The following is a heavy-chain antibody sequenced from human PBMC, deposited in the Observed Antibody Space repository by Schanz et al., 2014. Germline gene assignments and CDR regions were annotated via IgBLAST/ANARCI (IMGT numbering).Heavy chain of an antibody. Sequence: EVQLVESGGGREKPGGSLRSSCAASGLTFSSYDMSWVRQAPGKGLEGVSHIVGSGDSTYSSDSVKGRFTISRDNSKNTLYLQMNSLRAECTGVYYCAKDDVWASGSYEDYWGQGTLGSVSS. V-gene: IGHV3-23*04. CDR2: IVGSGDST. J-gene: IGHJ4*02. D-gene: IGHD3-10*01. CDR1: GLTFSSYD. CDR3: AKDDVWASGSYEDY.